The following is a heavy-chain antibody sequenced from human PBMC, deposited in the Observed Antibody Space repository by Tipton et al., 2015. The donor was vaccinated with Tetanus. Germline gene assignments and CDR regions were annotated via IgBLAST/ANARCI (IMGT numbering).Heavy chain of an antibody. J-gene: IGHJ4*02. Sequence: TLSLTCTVSGGSISGSYWSWIRQAPGKGLEWVGEISASGSTNYNPSLESRITMSVDTTKKRISLRLASLMAADTAVYFCARSIAAAAVWPYDFWGQGTLVTVTS. CDR3: ARSIAAAAVWPYDF. V-gene: IGHV4-34*01. CDR2: ISASGST. D-gene: IGHD6-13*01. CDR1: GGSISGSY.